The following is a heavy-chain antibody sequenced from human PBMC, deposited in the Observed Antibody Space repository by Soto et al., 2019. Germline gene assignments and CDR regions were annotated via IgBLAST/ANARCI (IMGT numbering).Heavy chain of an antibody. CDR2: IYRTGST. CDR3: ARDISSSWYDY. D-gene: IGHD6-13*01. CDR1: GGSFTSNNW. Sequence: PSETLSLTCAVSGGSFTSNNWWTWVRQPPGQGLEWIGEIYRTGSTNYNPSLKSGVTISLDKSENQFSLKVTSLTAADTAVYYCARDISSSWYDYWGQGTLVTVSS. J-gene: IGHJ4*02. V-gene: IGHV4-4*02.